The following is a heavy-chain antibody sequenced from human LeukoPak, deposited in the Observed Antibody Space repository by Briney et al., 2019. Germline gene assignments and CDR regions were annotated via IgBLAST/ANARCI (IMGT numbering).Heavy chain of an antibody. CDR1: GFTFSSFS. D-gene: IGHD1-7*01. J-gene: IGHJ4*02. V-gene: IGHV3-48*04. CDR3: ARMNYVSSGWGAPFDY. CDR2: IRSGGTNT. Sequence: PGGSLRLSCAASGFTFSSFSMNWVRQAPGKGLEWVSYIRSGGTNTDYTGSVKGRFTISRDNAKNSLYLQMNSLRAEDTAAYYCARMNYVSSGWGAPFDYWGQGTLVTVSS.